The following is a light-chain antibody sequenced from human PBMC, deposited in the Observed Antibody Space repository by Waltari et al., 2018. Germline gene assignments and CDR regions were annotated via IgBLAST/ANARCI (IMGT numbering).Light chain of an antibody. Sequence: QSALTQPPSASGSPGQSVTISCTGTSSDVGGYNYVSWYQQHPGKAPKLMIYEVSKRPAWVPDCFSVSESGNTASLTVSGLQAEDEADYYCSSYAGSNNVVFGGGTKLTVL. J-gene: IGLJ2*01. CDR1: SSDVGGYNY. V-gene: IGLV2-8*01. CDR3: SSYAGSNNVV. CDR2: EVS.